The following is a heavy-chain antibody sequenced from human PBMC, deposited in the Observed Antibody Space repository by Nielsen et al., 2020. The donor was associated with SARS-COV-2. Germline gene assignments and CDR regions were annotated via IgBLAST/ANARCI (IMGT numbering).Heavy chain of an antibody. CDR1: GFTFSSYG. J-gene: IGHJ4*02. CDR2: ISYDGSNK. CDR3: ARGSFGELQN. V-gene: IGHV3-30*03. D-gene: IGHD3-10*01. Sequence: GESLKISCAASGFTFSSYGMHWVRQAPGKGLEWVAVISYDGSNKYYADSVKGRFTISRDNSKNTLYLQMNSLRAEDTAVYYCARGSFGELQNWGQGTLVTVSS.